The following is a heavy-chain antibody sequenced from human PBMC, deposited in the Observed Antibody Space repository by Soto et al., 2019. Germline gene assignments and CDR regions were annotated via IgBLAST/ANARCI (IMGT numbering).Heavy chain of an antibody. CDR1: GFTFSSYA. CDR2: ISGSGGST. CDR3: AKVGGATSYFDY. J-gene: IGHJ4*02. V-gene: IGHV3-23*01. D-gene: IGHD1-26*01. Sequence: GGSLRLSCAASGFTFSSYAMSWVRQAPGKGLEWVSAISGSGGSTYYADSVKGRLTTARDNSKNTLYLQMNSLRAEDTAVYYCAKVGGATSYFDYWGQGTLVTVSS.